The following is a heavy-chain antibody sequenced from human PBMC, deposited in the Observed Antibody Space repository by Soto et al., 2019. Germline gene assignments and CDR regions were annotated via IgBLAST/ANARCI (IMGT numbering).Heavy chain of an antibody. CDR2: ISAYNGNT. CDR1: GYTFTNYA. J-gene: IGHJ4*02. V-gene: IGHV1-18*01. CDR3: ARAWFGDFVYYFDY. Sequence: VKVSCKASGYTFTNYAISWVRQAPGQGLEWMGWISAYNGNTNYAQKLQGRVTMTTDTSTSSASMELRSLRSDDTAVYYCARAWFGDFVYYFDYWGQGTLVTVSS. D-gene: IGHD3-10*01.